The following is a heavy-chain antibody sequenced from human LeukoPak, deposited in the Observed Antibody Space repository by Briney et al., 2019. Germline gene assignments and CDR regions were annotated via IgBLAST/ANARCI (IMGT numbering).Heavy chain of an antibody. D-gene: IGHD3-22*01. Sequence: ASVKVSCKASGYTFTGYYMHWVRQAPGQGLEWMGRINPNSGGTNYAQKFQGRVTMTRDTSISTAYMELSRLRSDDTAVYYCASRTDDSSGYYYYYGMDVWGHGTTVTVSS. CDR2: INPNSGGT. CDR1: GYTFTGYY. CDR3: ASRTDDSSGYYYYYGMDV. V-gene: IGHV1-2*06. J-gene: IGHJ6*02.